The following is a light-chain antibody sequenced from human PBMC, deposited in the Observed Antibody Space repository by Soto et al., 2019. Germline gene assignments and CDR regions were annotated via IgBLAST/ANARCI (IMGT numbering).Light chain of an antibody. J-gene: IGLJ1*01. V-gene: IGLV2-11*01. CDR2: DVS. Sequence: QSVLNQPRSVSGAPGQSGTISCTGTSSDVGGYNYVSWYQQHPGKAPKLMIYDVSQRPSGVPDRFSGSKSGNTASLTVSGLQAEDEADYYCSSYAGTYIVFGTGTKVTVL. CDR1: SSDVGGYNY. CDR3: SSYAGTYIV.